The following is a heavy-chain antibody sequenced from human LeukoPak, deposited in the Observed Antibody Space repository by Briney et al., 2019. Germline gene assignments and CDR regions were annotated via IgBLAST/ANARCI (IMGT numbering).Heavy chain of an antibody. Sequence: SETLSLTCAVYGGSFSGYYWSWIRQPPGKGLEWVGEINHSGGTNYNPSLKSRVTISVDTSKNQLSLKLSSVTAADTDVYYWARAPTMVREGRPSCDYYGMDVWRKGTTVTVSS. J-gene: IGHJ6*04. D-gene: IGHD3-10*01. CDR3: ARAPTMVREGRPSCDYYGMDV. CDR2: INHSGGT. CDR1: GGSFSGYY. V-gene: IGHV4-34*01.